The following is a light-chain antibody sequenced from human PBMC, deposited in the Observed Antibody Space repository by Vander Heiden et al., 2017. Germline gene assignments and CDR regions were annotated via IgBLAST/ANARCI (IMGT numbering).Light chain of an antibody. CDR3: EQSHSTPWT. V-gene: IGKV1-39*01. CDR2: SVS. Sequence: DFQMTQSPSSLSVSVGDRVTITCRASQSISSYLNWYQQKPGKAPNLLIYSVSILQSGVPSRFSGSGYGTDFTLTISRLQPEDFATYYCEQSHSTPWTFGQGTKVEIE. J-gene: IGKJ1*01. CDR1: QSISSY.